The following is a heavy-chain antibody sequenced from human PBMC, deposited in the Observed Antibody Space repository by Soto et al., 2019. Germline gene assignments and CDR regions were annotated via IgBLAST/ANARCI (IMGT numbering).Heavy chain of an antibody. CDR3: VRVGRLGGY. D-gene: IGHD3-16*01. CDR2: IKEDGSGK. J-gene: IGHJ4*02. CDR1: GFTFSSYL. Sequence: GGPLRLSCTASGFTFSSYLMSWVRQAPGKGLGWVANIKEDGSGKYYVDSVKGRFSISRDNARNSLYLQMNSLRVEDTAVYYCVRVGRLGGYWGQGALVTVSS. V-gene: IGHV3-7*03.